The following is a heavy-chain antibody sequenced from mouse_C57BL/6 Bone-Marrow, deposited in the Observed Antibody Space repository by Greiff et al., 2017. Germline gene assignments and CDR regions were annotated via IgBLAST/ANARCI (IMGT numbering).Heavy chain of an antibody. Sequence: QVQLKQSGAELVRPGASVTLSCKASGYTFTDYEMHWVKQTPVHGLEWIGAIDPETGGTAYNQKFKSKATLTVDKSSSTAYMQLSSLTSEDSAVYYCARKSPERLRWAWFAYWGQGTLVTVSA. J-gene: IGHJ3*01. CDR1: GYTFTDYE. CDR3: ARKSPERLRWAWFAY. V-gene: IGHV1-15*01. CDR2: IDPETGGT. D-gene: IGHD2-4*01.